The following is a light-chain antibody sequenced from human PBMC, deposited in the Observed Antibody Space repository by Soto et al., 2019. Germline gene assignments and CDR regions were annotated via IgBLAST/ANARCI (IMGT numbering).Light chain of an antibody. Sequence: QSALTQPVSVSGSPGQSITISCTGSNSDVGTYNLVSWYQQHPGKAPKLMIYEGSKRPSGVSDRFSGSKSGNTASLTISGLQAEDEADYYCCSYAGGSTWVFGGGTKLTVL. J-gene: IGLJ3*02. V-gene: IGLV2-23*01. CDR1: NSDVGTYNL. CDR3: CSYAGGSTWV. CDR2: EGS.